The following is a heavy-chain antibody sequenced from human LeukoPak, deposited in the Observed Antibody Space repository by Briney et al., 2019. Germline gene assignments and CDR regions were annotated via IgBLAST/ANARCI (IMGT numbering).Heavy chain of an antibody. J-gene: IGHJ4*01. CDR1: GFTFSSYS. CDR3: ARDRPTGASRLFVVQ. D-gene: IGHD3-3*01. Sequence: PGGSLRLSCAASGFTFSSYSMTWVRQAPGKGLEWVSSMSSGSRYIYYADSVRGRFTISRDNAKNSLYLLMNSLRAEDTAVYYCARDRPTGASRLFVVQWGQGTLVTVCS. V-gene: IGHV3-21*01. CDR2: MSSGSRYI.